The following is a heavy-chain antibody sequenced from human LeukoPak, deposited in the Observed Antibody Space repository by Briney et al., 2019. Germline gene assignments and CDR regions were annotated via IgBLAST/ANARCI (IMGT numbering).Heavy chain of an antibody. Sequence: GGSLRLSCAASGFTVSSNYMSWVRQAPGKGLEWVSIIYSGGSTYYAVSVKGRFTISRDNSKNTLYLQMNSLRAEDTAVYYCARDISSGYYDAFDIWGHGTMVTVSS. J-gene: IGHJ3*02. CDR1: GFTVSSNY. CDR2: IYSGGST. V-gene: IGHV3-66*01. D-gene: IGHD3-22*01. CDR3: ARDISSGYYDAFDI.